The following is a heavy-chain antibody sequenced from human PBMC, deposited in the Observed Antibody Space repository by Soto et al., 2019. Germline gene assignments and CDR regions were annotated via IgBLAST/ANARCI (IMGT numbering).Heavy chain of an antibody. CDR1: GYTFTGYY. CDR3: AREDYSSIMGNGYFDY. Sequence: QVQLVQSGAEVKKPGASVKVSCKASGYTFTGYYMHWVRQAPGQGLEWMGWINPNSGGTNYAQKFQGWVTMTRDTSISTAYMELSRLRSDDTAVYYCAREDYSSIMGNGYFDYWGQGTLVTVSS. CDR2: INPNSGGT. V-gene: IGHV1-2*04. D-gene: IGHD6-13*01. J-gene: IGHJ4*02.